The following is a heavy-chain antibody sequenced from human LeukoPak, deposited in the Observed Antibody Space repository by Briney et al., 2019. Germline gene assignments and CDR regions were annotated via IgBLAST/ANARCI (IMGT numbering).Heavy chain of an antibody. CDR2: IYHSGTT. Sequence: SETLSLTCAVSGYSITSSSWWGWIRQPPGKGLEWIGYIYHSGTTYYNPSLQSRVTMSVDTSKNQFSLKLSSVTAVDTAVYYCAGHDSSGTYFQHWGQGTLVTVSS. D-gene: IGHD3-22*01. CDR1: GYSITSSSW. V-gene: IGHV4-28*01. CDR3: AGHDSSGTYFQH. J-gene: IGHJ1*01.